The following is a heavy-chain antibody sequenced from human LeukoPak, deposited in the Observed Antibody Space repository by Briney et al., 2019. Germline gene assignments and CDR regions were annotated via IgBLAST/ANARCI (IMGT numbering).Heavy chain of an antibody. CDR3: AREVSESSHFDD. Sequence: GGSLRLSCAASGFTFSSYAMSWVRQAPGKGLEWVSAISGSGGSTYYADSVKGRFTISRDNAKNTLGLQMNSLRAEDTAVYYCAREVSESSHFDDWGQGTLVTVSS. CDR2: ISGSGGST. CDR1: GFTFSSYA. V-gene: IGHV3-23*01. J-gene: IGHJ4*02. D-gene: IGHD1-26*01.